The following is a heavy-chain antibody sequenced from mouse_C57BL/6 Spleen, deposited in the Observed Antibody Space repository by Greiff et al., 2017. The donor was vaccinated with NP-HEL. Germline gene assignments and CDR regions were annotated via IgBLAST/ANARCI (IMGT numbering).Heavy chain of an antibody. Sequence: DVKLQESGPGLVKPSQSLSLTCSVTGYSITSGYYWNWIRQFPGNKLEWMGYISYDGSNNYNPSLKNRISITRDTSKNQFFLKLNSVTTEDTATYYCAREEYYGSSWYFDVWGTGTTVTVSS. CDR1: GYSITSGYY. CDR2: ISYDGSN. D-gene: IGHD1-1*01. V-gene: IGHV3-6*01. CDR3: AREEYYGSSWYFDV. J-gene: IGHJ1*03.